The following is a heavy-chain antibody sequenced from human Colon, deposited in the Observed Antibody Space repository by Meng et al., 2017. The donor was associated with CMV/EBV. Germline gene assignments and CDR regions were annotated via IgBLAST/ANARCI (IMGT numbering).Heavy chain of an antibody. CDR1: GITLRSYG. CDR2: MRNDAEII. J-gene: IGHJ4*01. Sequence: GESLKISCAGSGITLRSYGLHWVRQAPGKGLEWVAYMRNDAEIIQYADSAKGRFTISRDDSKNMFFLQMTSLRGDDTAVYYCARDWACEYWGHGTLVTVSS. D-gene: IGHD2-21*01. V-gene: IGHV3-30*02. CDR3: ARDWACEY.